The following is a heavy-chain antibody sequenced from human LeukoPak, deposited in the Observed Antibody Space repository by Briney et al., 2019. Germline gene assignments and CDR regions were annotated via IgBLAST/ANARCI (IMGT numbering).Heavy chain of an antibody. CDR2: ISSSGSTI. Sequence: PGGSLRLSCGASGFTFSSYGMLWVRQAPGKGLEWVSYISSSGSTIYYADSVKGRFTISRDNAKNSLYLQMNSLRAEDTAVYYCAELGITMVGGVWGKGTTVTISS. CDR1: GFTFSSYG. V-gene: IGHV3-48*04. D-gene: IGHD3-10*02. CDR3: AELGITMVGGV. J-gene: IGHJ6*04.